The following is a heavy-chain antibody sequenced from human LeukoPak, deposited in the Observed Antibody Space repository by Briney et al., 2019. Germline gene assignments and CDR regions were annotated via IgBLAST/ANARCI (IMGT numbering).Heavy chain of an antibody. J-gene: IGHJ4*02. Sequence: SETLSLTCTVSGGSISSSSYYWGWIRQPPGKGLEWIGSIYHSGSTNYNPSLKSRVTISVDKSKNQFSLKLSSVTAADTAVYYCARVPPLVVRGVIPYFDYWGQGTLVTVSS. CDR1: GGSISSSSYY. D-gene: IGHD3-10*01. V-gene: IGHV4-39*07. CDR2: IYHSGST. CDR3: ARVPPLVVRGVIPYFDY.